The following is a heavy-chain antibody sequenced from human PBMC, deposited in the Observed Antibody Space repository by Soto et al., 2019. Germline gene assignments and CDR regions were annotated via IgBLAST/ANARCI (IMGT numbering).Heavy chain of an antibody. J-gene: IGHJ3*02. CDR2: IDWDDDK. CDR3: ARIIEFPYSNYLAAPDAFDI. CDR1: WFSLSNSGMC. V-gene: IGHV2-70*11. Sequence: TGPTPGNPTQTLTLTCTFPWFSLSNSGMCVSWIRQPPGKALEWLARIDWDDDKYYSTSLKTRLTISKDTSKNQVVLTMTNMDPVDTATYYCARIIEFPYSNYLAAPDAFDIWGQGTMVTVSS. D-gene: IGHD4-4*01.